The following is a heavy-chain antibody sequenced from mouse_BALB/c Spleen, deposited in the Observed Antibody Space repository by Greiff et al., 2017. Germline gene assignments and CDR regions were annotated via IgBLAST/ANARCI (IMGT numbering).Heavy chain of an antibody. CDR3: ARIYYGYDGFAY. CDR2: ISNGGGST. V-gene: IGHV5-12-2*01. D-gene: IGHD2-2*01. Sequence: EVKLMESGGGLVQPGGSLKLSCAASGFTFSSYTMSWVRQTPEKRLEWVAYISNGGGSTYYPDTVKGRFTISRDNAKNTLYLQMSSLKSEDTAMYYCARIYYGYDGFAYWGQGTLVTVSA. J-gene: IGHJ3*01. CDR1: GFTFSSYT.